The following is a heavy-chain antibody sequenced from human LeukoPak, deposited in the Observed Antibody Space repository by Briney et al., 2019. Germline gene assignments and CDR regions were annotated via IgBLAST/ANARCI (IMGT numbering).Heavy chain of an antibody. J-gene: IGHJ1*01. CDR1: GASVSSSSIH. D-gene: IGHD3-22*01. V-gene: IGHV4-61*01. Sequence: SETLSLTCTVSGASVSSSSIHWIWIPQPPGKGLEWIGYIYYSGYTKYNPSLEPRVTISADTSKNQFSLKLSLVTAADTAVYYYARVWDDYDSRGYLPLQHWGQGTLVSVSS. CDR3: ARVWDDYDSRGYLPLQH. CDR2: IYYSGYT.